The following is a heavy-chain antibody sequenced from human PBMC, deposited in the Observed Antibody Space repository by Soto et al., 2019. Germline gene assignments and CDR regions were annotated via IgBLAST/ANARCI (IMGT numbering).Heavy chain of an antibody. Sequence: QLQLQESGPGLVKPSETLSLTCVVSGDSIRSSNYYWGWLRQSPVKGLEWLGRIYYSGTAYYNLSLKCRVSISIGTSKNQFSLKLNSLAAADTAVYYCARISPYPGGYGHFDHWGQGNLVTVSS. CDR2: IYYSGTA. J-gene: IGHJ4*02. V-gene: IGHV4-39*01. CDR3: ARISPYPGGYGHFDH. CDR1: GDSIRSSNYY. D-gene: IGHD5-12*01.